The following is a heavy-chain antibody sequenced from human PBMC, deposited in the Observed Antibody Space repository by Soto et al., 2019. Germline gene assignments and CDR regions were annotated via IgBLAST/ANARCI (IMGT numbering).Heavy chain of an antibody. J-gene: IGHJ4*02. CDR3: AKATTNGGWFNPLDS. CDR1: GFSFVNYA. D-gene: IGHD6-19*01. V-gene: IGHV3-23*01. Sequence: PGGSLRLSCAASGFSFVNYAMNWVRQAPGKGLEWVSGLSGSGTSTYYADSVKGRFTISRDNSRDTLFLQMNSPTADDTAVYYCAKATTNGGWFNPLDSWGQGALVTVSS. CDR2: LSGSGTST.